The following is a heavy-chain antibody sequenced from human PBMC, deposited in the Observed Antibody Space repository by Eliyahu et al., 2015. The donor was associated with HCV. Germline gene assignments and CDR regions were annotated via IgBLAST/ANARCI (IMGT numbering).Heavy chain of an antibody. V-gene: IGHV3-7*01. J-gene: IGHJ6*03. Sequence: EMQLVESGGALVQPGGSLXLSCAXXGFTFSNSWMAWVRQAPEEGLEWEANIKTDGSEKYYVDSVKGRFTISRDNARNTLYLQMNSLRVEDTAVYYCARDHYFDMDVWGKGTTVTVSS. CDR3: ARDHYFDMDV. CDR1: GFTFSNSW. CDR2: IKTDGSEK.